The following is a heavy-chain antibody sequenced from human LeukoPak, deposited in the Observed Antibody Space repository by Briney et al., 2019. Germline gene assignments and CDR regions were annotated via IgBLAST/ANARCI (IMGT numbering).Heavy chain of an antibody. D-gene: IGHD1-26*01. CDR3: ARVGATLYPLHYFDY. J-gene: IGHJ4*02. CDR2: ISYDGSNK. Sequence: AGGSLRLSCAASGFTFSSYAMHWVRQAPGKGLEWVAVISYDGSNKYYADSVKGRFTISRDDSKNTLYLQMNSLRAEDTAVYYCARVGATLYPLHYFDYWGQGTLVTVSS. CDR1: GFTFSSYA. V-gene: IGHV3-30*04.